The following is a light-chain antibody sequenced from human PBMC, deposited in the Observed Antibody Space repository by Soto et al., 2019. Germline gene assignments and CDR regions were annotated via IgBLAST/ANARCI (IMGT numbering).Light chain of an antibody. CDR1: QSVSSSY. CDR3: QQRGGSPPYT. V-gene: IGKV3-20*01. CDR2: GAS. J-gene: IGKJ2*01. Sequence: EIVLTQSPGTLSLSPGERATLSCRASQSVSSSYLTWYQQKPGQAPRLLIYGASTRATGIPDRFSGSGSGTDFTLTISRLEPEDFAVYYCQQRGGSPPYTFGQGTKLEIK.